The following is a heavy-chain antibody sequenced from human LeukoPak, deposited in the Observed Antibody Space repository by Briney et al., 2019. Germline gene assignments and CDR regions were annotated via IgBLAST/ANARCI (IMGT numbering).Heavy chain of an antibody. V-gene: IGHV3-53*01. CDR3: ASGSGSYRTPYYSMDV. Sequence: SGGSLRLSCVASGFTVSSNYMSWVRQAPGKGLEWVSVIYSGGCTYYADSVKGRFTLSRDNSKNTLYLQMNSLRAEHTAVYYCASGSGSYRTPYYSMDVWGTGTTVTVSS. CDR1: GFTVSSNY. CDR2: IYSGGCT. D-gene: IGHD3-10*01. J-gene: IGHJ6*03.